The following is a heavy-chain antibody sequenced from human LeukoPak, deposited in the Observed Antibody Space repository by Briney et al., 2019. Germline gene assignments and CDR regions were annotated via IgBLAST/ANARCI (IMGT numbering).Heavy chain of an antibody. CDR1: GGSISSYY. J-gene: IGHJ6*03. D-gene: IGHD3-9*01. Sequence: TSETLSLTCTVSGGSISSYYWSWIRQPPGKGLEWIGYIYTSGSTNYNPSLKSRVTISVDTSKNQFSLKLSSVTAADTAVYYCARHRYYYYYMDVWGKGPRSPSP. V-gene: IGHV4-4*09. CDR2: IYTSGST. CDR3: ARHRYYYYYMDV.